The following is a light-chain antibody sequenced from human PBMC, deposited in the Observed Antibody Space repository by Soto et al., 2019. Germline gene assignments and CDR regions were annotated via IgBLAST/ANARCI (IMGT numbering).Light chain of an antibody. CDR1: QSVSTN. CDR3: QQYNNWSPYT. CDR2: GAS. J-gene: IGKJ2*01. Sequence: EIVMTHSPATLSVSPGQRATLSCRASQSVSTNLAWYQQKPGQAHRLLIYGASTRATGIPARFSGSGSGTELTLTISSLQSEDFAVYYCQQYNNWSPYTFGQGTKLEIK. V-gene: IGKV3-15*01.